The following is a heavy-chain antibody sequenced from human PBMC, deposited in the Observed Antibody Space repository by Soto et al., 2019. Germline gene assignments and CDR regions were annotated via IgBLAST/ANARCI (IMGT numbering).Heavy chain of an antibody. CDR3: ARGAAGIYGLDY. J-gene: IGHJ4*02. D-gene: IGHD6-13*01. V-gene: IGHV3-74*01. CDR1: GFTFNSYW. CDR2: IKSDGSST. Sequence: GGSLRLSCEASGFTFNSYWMHWVRQAPGKGLVWVSRIKSDGSSTNYADSVEGRFTISRDNAKNTVYLQMNSLRAEDTALYYCARGAAGIYGLDYWGQGTLVTVSS.